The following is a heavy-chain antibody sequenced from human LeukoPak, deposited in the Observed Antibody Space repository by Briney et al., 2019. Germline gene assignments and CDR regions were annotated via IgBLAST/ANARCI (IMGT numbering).Heavy chain of an antibody. Sequence: ASVKVSCKASGYTFTSYYMHWVRQAPGQGLEWMGIINPSGGSTSYAQKFQGRVTMTRDTSTSTVYMELSSLRSDDTAVYYCARDSVAGTYYYGMDVWGQGTTVTVSS. CDR2: INPSGGST. D-gene: IGHD6-19*01. CDR1: GYTFTSYY. V-gene: IGHV1-46*01. J-gene: IGHJ6*02. CDR3: ARDSVAGTYYYGMDV.